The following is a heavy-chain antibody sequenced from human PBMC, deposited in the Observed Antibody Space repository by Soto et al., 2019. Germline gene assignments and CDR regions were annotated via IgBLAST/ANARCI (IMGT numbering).Heavy chain of an antibody. D-gene: IGHD3-9*01. CDR2: ISAYNGNT. CDR1: GYTFTSYG. CDR3: ARDYGLLYDILPGYYFFDY. J-gene: IGHJ4*02. Sequence: QVQLVQSGAEVKKPGASVKVSCKASGYTFTSYGISWVRQAPGQGLEWMGWISAYNGNTNYAQRLQGRVTMTTDTSMSTAYMELRSLRSDDTAVYYCARDYGLLYDILPGYYFFDYWGQGTLVTVSS. V-gene: IGHV1-18*01.